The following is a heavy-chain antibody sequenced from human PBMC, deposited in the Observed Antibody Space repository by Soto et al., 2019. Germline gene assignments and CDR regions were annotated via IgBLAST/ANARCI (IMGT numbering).Heavy chain of an antibody. Sequence: SETLSLTCTVSGGSVSSGSYYWSWIRQPPGKGLEWIGYIYYSGSTNYNPSLKSRVTISVDTSKNQFSLKLSSVTAADTAVYYCARDYRDDFWGYYYGMDVWGQGTTVTVSS. CDR3: ARDYRDDFWGYYYGMDV. CDR1: GGSVSSGSYY. CDR2: IYYSGST. V-gene: IGHV4-61*01. D-gene: IGHD3-3*01. J-gene: IGHJ6*02.